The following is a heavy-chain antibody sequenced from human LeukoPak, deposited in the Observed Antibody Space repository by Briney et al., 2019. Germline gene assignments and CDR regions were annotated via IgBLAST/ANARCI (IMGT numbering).Heavy chain of an antibody. CDR2: ISSSSSYI. CDR3: ARSESSSSPYFDY. CDR1: GFTFSSHS. Sequence: GGSLRLSCAASGFTFSSHSMNWVRQAPGKGLEWVSSISSSSSYIYYADSVKGRLTISRDNAKNSLYLQMNSLRAEDTAVYYCARSESSSSPYFDYWGQGTLVTVSS. D-gene: IGHD6-6*01. J-gene: IGHJ4*02. V-gene: IGHV3-21*01.